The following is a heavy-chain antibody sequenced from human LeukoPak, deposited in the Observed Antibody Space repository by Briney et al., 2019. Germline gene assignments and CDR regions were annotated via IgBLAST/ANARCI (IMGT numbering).Heavy chain of an antibody. D-gene: IGHD6-13*01. CDR3: AKGGYSYDAFDI. J-gene: IGHJ3*02. CDR2: ISWDGGST. V-gene: IGHV3-43*01. CDR1: GFTFDDYT. Sequence: GGSLRLSCAASGFTFDDYTMHWVRQAPGKGLEWVSLISWDGGSTYYADSVKGRFTISRDNSKNSLYLQMNSLRTEDTALYYCAKGGYSYDAFDIWGQGTMVTVSS.